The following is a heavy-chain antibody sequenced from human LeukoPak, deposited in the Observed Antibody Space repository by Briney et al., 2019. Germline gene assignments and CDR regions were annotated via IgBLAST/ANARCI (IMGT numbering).Heavy chain of an antibody. CDR1: GFTFSSYA. V-gene: IGHV3-30-3*01. J-gene: IGHJ6*03. Sequence: GGSLRLSCAASGFTFSSYAMHWVRQAPGKGLEWVAVISYDGSNKYYADSVKGRFTISRDNSKNTLYLQMNSLRAEDTAVYYCARDFFSGSYSIYYYYYMDVWGKGTAVTVSS. CDR3: ARDFFSGSYSIYYYYYMDV. D-gene: IGHD1-26*01. CDR2: ISYDGSNK.